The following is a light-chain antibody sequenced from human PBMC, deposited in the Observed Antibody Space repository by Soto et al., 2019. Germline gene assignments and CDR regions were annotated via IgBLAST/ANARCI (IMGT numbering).Light chain of an antibody. V-gene: IGKV1-9*01. Sequence: DIQLTQSPSFLSASVGDRVTITCRASQGISSYVAWYQQKPGQAPKLLIYAASTLQSGVPSRFSGSGSGTDFPLTISSLKPEDFATFYCQQTHTYPVTFGGGTKVEIK. CDR3: QQTHTYPVT. J-gene: IGKJ4*01. CDR1: QGISSY. CDR2: AAS.